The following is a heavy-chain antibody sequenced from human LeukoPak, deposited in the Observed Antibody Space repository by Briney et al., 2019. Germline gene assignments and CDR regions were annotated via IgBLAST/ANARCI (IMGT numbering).Heavy chain of an antibody. CDR3: AREFNIAVAGIYTGFDI. D-gene: IGHD6-19*01. CDR1: KFTFTNYR. CDR2: IKEDGSEK. V-gene: IGHV3-7*03. J-gene: IGHJ3*02. Sequence: GGSLRFSCAASKFTFTNYRMSWVRQAPGKGLEWVANIKEDGSEKRYVGSVKGRFTISRDNAKNSLYLQMNSLRADDTAVYYCAREFNIAVAGIYTGFDIWGQGTMVTVSS.